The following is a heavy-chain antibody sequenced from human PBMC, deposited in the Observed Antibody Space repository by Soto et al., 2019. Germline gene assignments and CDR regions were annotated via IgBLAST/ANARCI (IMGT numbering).Heavy chain of an antibody. CDR3: AREKDRQQLGGNYYYILDV. CDR2: IMPVFATP. D-gene: IGHD3-3*02. J-gene: IGHJ6*02. V-gene: IGHV1-69*12. CDR1: GGTFSTSA. Sequence: QVQLVQSGAEVKKPGSSVKVSCKASGGTFSTSAISWVRQAPGQGLEWVGGIMPVFATPDYAQKFQGRVTITAEEPTTTAYLELTSLRTDDTAVYYCAREKDRQQLGGNYYYILDVWGQGTAITVSS.